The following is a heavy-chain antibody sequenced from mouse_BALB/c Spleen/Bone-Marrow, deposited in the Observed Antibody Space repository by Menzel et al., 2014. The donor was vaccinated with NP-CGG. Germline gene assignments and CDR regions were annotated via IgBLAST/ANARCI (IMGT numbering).Heavy chain of an antibody. D-gene: IGHD1-1*01. CDR3: ARYYYASSYFDY. CDR1: GFNIKDTY. J-gene: IGHJ2*01. CDR2: IDPANGNT. V-gene: IGHV14-3*02. Sequence: VQLQQSGAELVKPGASVKLSCTASGFNIKDTYMHWVKQRPKQGLEWIGRIDPANGNTKYDPKFQGKATITADTSSNTAYLQLSSLTSEDTAVYYCARYYYASSYFDYWGQGTTLTVSS.